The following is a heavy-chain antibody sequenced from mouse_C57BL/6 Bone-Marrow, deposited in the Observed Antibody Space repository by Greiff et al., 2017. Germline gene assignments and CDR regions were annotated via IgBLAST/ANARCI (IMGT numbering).Heavy chain of an antibody. CDR2: IDPSDSYT. J-gene: IGHJ2*01. CDR1: GYTFTSSW. CDR3: ARSLSYFDY. Sequence: VQLQQPGAELVRPGTSVKLSCKASGYTFTSSWMHWVKQRPGQGLEWIGVIDPSDSYTNYNQKVKGKATLSVDTSSSTADMQLSSLSSEDSAVYYCARSLSYFDYWGQGTTLTVSS. V-gene: IGHV1-59*01. D-gene: IGHD6-1*01.